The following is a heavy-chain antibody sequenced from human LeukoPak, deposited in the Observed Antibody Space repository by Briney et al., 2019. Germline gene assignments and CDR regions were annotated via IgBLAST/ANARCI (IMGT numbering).Heavy chain of an antibody. V-gene: IGHV1-2*02. CDR1: GYTFTSYY. CDR2: INPNSGGT. CDR3: ARTHTAMVIGY. D-gene: IGHD5-18*01. J-gene: IGHJ4*02. Sequence: ASVKVSCKASGYTFTSYYMHWVRQAPGQGLEWMGWINPNSGGTNYAQKFQGRVTMTRGTSISTAYMELSRLRSDDTAVYYCARTHTAMVIGYWGQGTLVTVSS.